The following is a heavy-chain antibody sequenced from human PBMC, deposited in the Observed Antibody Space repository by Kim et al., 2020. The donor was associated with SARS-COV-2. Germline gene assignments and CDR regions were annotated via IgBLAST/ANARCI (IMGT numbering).Heavy chain of an antibody. CDR3: ATLDIVVVVAATRGHSEAGDAFDI. CDR1: GYTFTSYA. V-gene: IGHV1-3*01. J-gene: IGHJ3*02. CDR2: INAGNGNT. D-gene: IGHD2-15*01. Sequence: ASVKVSCKASGYTFTSYAMHWVRQAPGQRLEWMGWINAGNGNTKYSQKFQGRVTITRDTSASTAYMELSSLRSEDTAVYYCATLDIVVVVAATRGHSEAGDAFDIWGQGTMVTVSS.